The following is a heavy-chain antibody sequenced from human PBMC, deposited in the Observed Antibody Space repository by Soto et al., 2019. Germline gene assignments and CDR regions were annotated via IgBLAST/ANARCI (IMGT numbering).Heavy chain of an antibody. CDR1: GGPFSNYG. J-gene: IGHJ3*02. CDR3: AREILGAFDI. D-gene: IGHD3-3*02. V-gene: IGHV3-33*08. Sequence: AGGSLRLSCSASGGPFSNYGMHWVRQAPGKGLEWVAVIWYDGSNKYYADSVKGRFTISRDNSKNTLYLQMNSLRAEDTAVYYCAREILGAFDIWGQGTMVTVSS. CDR2: IWYDGSNK.